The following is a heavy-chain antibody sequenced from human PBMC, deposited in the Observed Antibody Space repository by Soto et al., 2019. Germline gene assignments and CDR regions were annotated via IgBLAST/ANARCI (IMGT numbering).Heavy chain of an antibody. CDR3: AADGLDILTGYSYGMDV. Sequence: SVKVSCKASGFTFTSSAVQWVRQSRGQRLEWIGWIVVGSGNTNYAQKFQERVTITRDMSTSTAYMELSSLRSEDTAVYYCAADGLDILTGYSYGMDVWGQGTTVTAP. J-gene: IGHJ6*02. V-gene: IGHV1-58*01. CDR2: IVVGSGNT. CDR1: GFTFTSSA. D-gene: IGHD3-9*01.